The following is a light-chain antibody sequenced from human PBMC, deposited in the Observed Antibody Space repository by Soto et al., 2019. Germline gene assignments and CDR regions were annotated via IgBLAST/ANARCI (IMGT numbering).Light chain of an antibody. CDR1: QSVSSSY. Sequence: EIVLTQSPGTLSLSPGERATLSCRASQSVSSSYLAWYQQKPGQAPRLLIYGASTRATGIPDRFSGSGSGTDFTLTISRLEPEDFAVYYCQQYLSSPPFTFGPGTKVDIK. V-gene: IGKV3-20*01. J-gene: IGKJ3*01. CDR2: GAS. CDR3: QQYLSSPPFT.